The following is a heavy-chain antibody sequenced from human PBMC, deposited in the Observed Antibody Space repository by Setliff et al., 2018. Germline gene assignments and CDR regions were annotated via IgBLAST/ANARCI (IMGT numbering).Heavy chain of an antibody. J-gene: IGHJ3*02. Sequence: TLSLTCTVSGGSISSGGYYWSWIRQHPGKGLEWIGYIYYSGSTPYYNPSLKSRVTISVDTSKNQFSLKLSSVTAADTAIYYCARDASASDGRNAFDIWGQGTMVTVSS. CDR3: ARDASASDGRNAFDI. CDR1: GGSISSGGYY. D-gene: IGHD1-26*01. V-gene: IGHV4-31*03. CDR2: IYYSGSTP.